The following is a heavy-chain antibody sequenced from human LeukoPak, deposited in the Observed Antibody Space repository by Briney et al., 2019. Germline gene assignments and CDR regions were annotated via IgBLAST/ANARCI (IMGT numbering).Heavy chain of an antibody. J-gene: IGHJ3*02. CDR3: ARPIKEQLGGFDI. CDR2: INWNGGST. Sequence: GGSLRLSCAASGFNFEDYDMSWVRQAPGKGLEWVSGINWNGGSTGYADSVKGRFTISRDNAKNSLYLQMNSLRAEGTALYYCARPIKEQLGGFDIWGQGTMVTVSS. CDR1: GFNFEDYD. V-gene: IGHV3-20*04. D-gene: IGHD6-13*01.